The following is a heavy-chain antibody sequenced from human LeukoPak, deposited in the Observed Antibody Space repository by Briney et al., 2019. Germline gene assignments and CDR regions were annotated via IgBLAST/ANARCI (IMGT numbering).Heavy chain of an antibody. V-gene: IGHV4-59*08. Sequence: KPSETLSLTCTVSGGSISSYYWSWIRQPPGKGLEWIGYIYYSGSTNYNPSLKSRVTISVDTSKNQFSLKLSSVTAANTAVYYCARLGGAAAGTLDPWGQGTLVTVSS. CDR2: IYYSGST. J-gene: IGHJ5*02. D-gene: IGHD6-13*01. CDR1: GGSISSYY. CDR3: ARLGGAAAGTLDP.